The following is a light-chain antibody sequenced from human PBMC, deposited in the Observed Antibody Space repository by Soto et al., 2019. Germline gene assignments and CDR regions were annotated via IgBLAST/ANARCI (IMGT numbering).Light chain of an antibody. CDR2: DVS. J-gene: IGLJ1*01. CDR1: SSDVDAYNY. V-gene: IGLV2-14*03. Sequence: QSAPTQPASVSGSPGQSITISCTGTSSDVDAYNYVSWYQQHPGKAPKVMIYDVSNRPSGVSYRFSGSKSGITASLTISGLQAEDEADYSCCSYTSSSPYVFGTGTKLTVL. CDR3: CSYTSSSPYV.